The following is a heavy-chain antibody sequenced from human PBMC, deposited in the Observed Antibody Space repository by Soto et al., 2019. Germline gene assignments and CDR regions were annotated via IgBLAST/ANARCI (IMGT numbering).Heavy chain of an antibody. J-gene: IGHJ4*02. Sequence: QLQLQESGSGLVKPSQTLSLTCAVSGGSISSGGYSWSWIRQPPGKGLEWIGYIYHSGSTYYNPSPKSRVTIPVARSHHPFSLKLSSVTAADTAVYYCARASTTVTTLDYWGQGTLVTVSS. CDR3: ARASTTVTTLDY. CDR1: GGSISSGGYS. CDR2: IYHSGST. V-gene: IGHV4-30-2*01. D-gene: IGHD4-17*01.